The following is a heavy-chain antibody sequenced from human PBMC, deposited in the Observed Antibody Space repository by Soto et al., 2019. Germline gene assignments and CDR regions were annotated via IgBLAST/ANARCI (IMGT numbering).Heavy chain of an antibody. CDR3: ARSGGSYFGPFDY. CDR2: ISYDGSNK. Sequence: PGGSLRLSCAASGFTFSRYTMHWVRQAPGKWLEWVAVISYDGSNKYYADSVKGRFTISRDNSKNTLYLQMNSLRAEDTAVFYCARSGGSYFGPFDYWGQGXLVTVYS. J-gene: IGHJ4*02. V-gene: IGHV3-30-3*01. D-gene: IGHD1-26*01. CDR1: GFTFSRYT.